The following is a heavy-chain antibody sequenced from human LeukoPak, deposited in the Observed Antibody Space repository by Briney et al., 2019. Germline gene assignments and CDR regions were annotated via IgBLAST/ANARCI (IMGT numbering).Heavy chain of an antibody. Sequence: GGSLRLSCAVSGFTFSSHWTHWVRQAPGKGLVWVSRINNDGSDIKYADSVKGRFTMSRDNAQNTLYLQMNSLRAEDTAVYYCARGNVGPDYWGQGTLVTVSS. D-gene: IGHD1-1*01. J-gene: IGHJ4*02. CDR1: GFTFSSHW. CDR2: INNDGSDI. V-gene: IGHV3-74*01. CDR3: ARGNVGPDY.